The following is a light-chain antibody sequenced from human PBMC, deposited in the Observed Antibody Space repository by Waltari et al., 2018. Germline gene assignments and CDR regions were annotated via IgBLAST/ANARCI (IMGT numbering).Light chain of an antibody. Sequence: IVMTQSPGTLSVSPGQRAPLSCRASETIYNFLAWYQQKPGQSPRLLIHGISTRAAGVPARFTGSGSGADFTLTIDSLQSDDFALYFCQQYFNWPLTFGQGTKVEI. CDR1: ETIYNF. V-gene: IGKV3-15*01. CDR3: QQYFNWPLT. J-gene: IGKJ1*01. CDR2: GIS.